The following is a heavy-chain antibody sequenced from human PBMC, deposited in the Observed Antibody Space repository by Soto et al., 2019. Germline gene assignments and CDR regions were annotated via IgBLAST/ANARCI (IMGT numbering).Heavy chain of an antibody. V-gene: IGHV3-33*01. CDR1: GFSLRTYG. CDR3: AREVVTAVAGSVNWFDP. CDR2: IWYDGTKK. D-gene: IGHD6-19*01. J-gene: IGHJ5*02. Sequence: QVQLVESGGGVVQSGRSLTLSCAASGFSLRTYGMHWLRRAPGKGLEWVSFIWYDGTKKFYANSVKGRSTISKDNSNNFLYLQMSGLRAEDTAVYCCAREVVTAVAGSVNWFDPWGQGTLVTVSS.